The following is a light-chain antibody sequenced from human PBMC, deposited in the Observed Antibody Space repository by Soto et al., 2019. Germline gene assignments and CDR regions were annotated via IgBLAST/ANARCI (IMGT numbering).Light chain of an antibody. CDR3: QQSYTSWWT. CDR2: AAS. V-gene: IGKV1-39*01. Sequence: DIQMTQSPSSLSASVGDRVSITCRASQSISTHLSWYQQKPGKAPKLLIYAASSLQSWVPSRFTGSGSGTEFTLTISSLQPEDCATYYCQQSYTSWWTFGQGTKVE. CDR1: QSISTH. J-gene: IGKJ1*01.